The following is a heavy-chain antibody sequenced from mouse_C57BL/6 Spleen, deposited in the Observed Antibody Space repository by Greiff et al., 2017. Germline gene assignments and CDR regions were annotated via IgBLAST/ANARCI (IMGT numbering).Heavy chain of an antibody. CDR2: IDPSDSYT. J-gene: IGHJ2*01. Sequence: QVQLQQPGAELVKPGASVKLSCKASGYTFTSYWMKWVKQRPGQGLEWIGEIDPSDSYTNYNPKFKGKATLTVDTSSSTAYMQLSSLTSEDSAVDYGARSRPQTAQVDYWGQGTTLTVAS. V-gene: IGHV1-50*01. CDR3: ARSRPQTAQVDY. CDR1: GYTFTSYW. D-gene: IGHD3-2*02.